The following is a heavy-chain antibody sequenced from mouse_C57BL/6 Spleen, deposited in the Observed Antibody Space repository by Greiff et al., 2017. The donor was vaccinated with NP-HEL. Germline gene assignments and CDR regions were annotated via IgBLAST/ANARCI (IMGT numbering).Heavy chain of an antibody. D-gene: IGHD1-1*01. Sequence: EVMLVESGGGLVKPGGSLKLSCAASGFTFSSYAMSWVRQTPEKRLEWVATISDGGSYTYYPDNVKGRFTISRDNAKNNLYLQMSHLKSEDTAMYYCARVTTVVAKDAMDYWGQGTSVTVSS. V-gene: IGHV5-4*03. CDR2: ISDGGSYT. J-gene: IGHJ4*01. CDR1: GFTFSSYA. CDR3: ARVTTVVAKDAMDY.